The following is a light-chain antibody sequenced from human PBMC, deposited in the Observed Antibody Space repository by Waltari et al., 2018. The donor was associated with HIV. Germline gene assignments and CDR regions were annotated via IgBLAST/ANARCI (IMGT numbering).Light chain of an antibody. CDR3: QQSYSTPPCT. Sequence: DIQMTQSPSSLSASVGDRVTITCRASQSISSFLNWYQQKPGKAPKLLIYTASSLQGGVPSRFSGSGSGTDFTLTISSLQPEDFATYYCQQSYSTPPCTFGQGTKVEIK. CDR2: TAS. J-gene: IGKJ1*01. CDR1: QSISSF. V-gene: IGKV1-39*01.